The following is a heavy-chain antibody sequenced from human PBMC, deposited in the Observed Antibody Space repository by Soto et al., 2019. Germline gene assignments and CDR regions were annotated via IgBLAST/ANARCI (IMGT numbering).Heavy chain of an antibody. D-gene: IGHD6-13*01. Sequence: EVQLVQSGAEVKKPGESLKISCKGSGYSFTSYWIGWVRQMPGKGLEWMGIIYPGDSDTRYSPSFQGQVTISADKSISTAYLQWSSLKASDTAMYYWARGPGGSSSWYLDGNWFDPWGQGTLVTVSS. CDR3: ARGPGGSSSWYLDGNWFDP. CDR2: IYPGDSDT. J-gene: IGHJ5*02. V-gene: IGHV5-51*03. CDR1: GYSFTSYW.